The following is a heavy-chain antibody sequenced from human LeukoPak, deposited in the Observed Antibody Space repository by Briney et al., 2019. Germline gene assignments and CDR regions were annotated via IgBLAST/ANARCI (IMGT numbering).Heavy chain of an antibody. D-gene: IGHD3-22*01. J-gene: IGHJ4*02. Sequence: PGESLKISCKGSGYSFTSYWIGWVRQMPGKGLEWMGIIYPGDSDTTYSPSFQGQVTISADKSIRTAYLQWSSLKASDTAMYYCARRALDYYDSSGSLDYWGQGTLVTVSS. CDR3: ARRALDYYDSSGSLDY. CDR1: GYSFTSYW. CDR2: IYPGDSDT. V-gene: IGHV5-51*01.